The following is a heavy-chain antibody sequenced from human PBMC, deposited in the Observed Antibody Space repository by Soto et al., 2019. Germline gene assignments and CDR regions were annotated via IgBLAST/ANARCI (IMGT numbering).Heavy chain of an antibody. CDR1: GGSISGYY. D-gene: IGHD3-3*01. CDR2: IYYSGST. V-gene: IGHV4-59*01. Sequence: SETLSLTCTVSGGSISGYYWSWIRQPQGKGLEWIGYIYYSGSTNYNPSLKSRVTISIDTSKNQFSLKLSSVTAADTAVYYCARTYYDFWSGYWRWFDPWGQGTLVTVSS. J-gene: IGHJ5*02. CDR3: ARTYYDFWSGYWRWFDP.